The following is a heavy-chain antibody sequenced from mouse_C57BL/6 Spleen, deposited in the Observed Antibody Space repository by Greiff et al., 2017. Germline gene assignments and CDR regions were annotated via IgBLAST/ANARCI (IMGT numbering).Heavy chain of an antibody. CDR2: INSDGGST. V-gene: IGHV5-2*01. D-gene: IGHD1-1*01. J-gene: IGHJ1*03. CDR3: ARGPYYYGSSYWYFDV. CDR1: EYEFPSHD. Sequence: EVKLQESGGGLVQPGESLKLSCESNEYEFPSHDMSWVRKTPEKRLELVAAINSDGGSTYYPDTMERRFIISRDNTKKTLYLQMSSLRSEDTALYYCARGPYYYGSSYWYFDVWGTGTTVTVSS.